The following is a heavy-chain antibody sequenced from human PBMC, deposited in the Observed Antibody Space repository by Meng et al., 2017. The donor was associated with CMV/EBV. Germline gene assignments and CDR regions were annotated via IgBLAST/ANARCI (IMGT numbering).Heavy chain of an antibody. J-gene: IGHJ4*02. CDR1: GYPFSTYS. CDR2: IRTHNGDT. V-gene: IGHV1-18*01. Sequence: ASVKVSCKTSGYPFSTYSMIWVRQAPGQGLEWMAWIRTHNGDTRYAQKVQGRVTVTTDTSTNTAYMELRSLTSDDTAVYYCARGEGNYYFDNWGQGT. CDR3: ARGEGNYYFDN.